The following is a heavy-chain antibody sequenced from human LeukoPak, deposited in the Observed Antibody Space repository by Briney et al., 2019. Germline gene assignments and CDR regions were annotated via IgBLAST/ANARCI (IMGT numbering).Heavy chain of an antibody. Sequence: GGSLRLSCAASGFTFSGSAMHWVCQASGKGLEWVGRIRSKANSYATAYAASVKGRFTISRDDSKNTAYLQMNSLKTEDTAVYYCTRHLDYYDSSGYYYRDYWGQGTLVTVSS. CDR2: IRSKANSYAT. V-gene: IGHV3-73*01. CDR1: GFTFSGSA. CDR3: TRHLDYYDSSGYYYRDY. J-gene: IGHJ4*02. D-gene: IGHD3-22*01.